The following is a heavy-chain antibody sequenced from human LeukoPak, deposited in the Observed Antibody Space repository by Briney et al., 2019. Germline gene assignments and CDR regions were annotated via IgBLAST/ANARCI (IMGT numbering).Heavy chain of an antibody. V-gene: IGHV4-61*05. Sequence: PSETLSLTCTVSGGSISSSSYYWGWIRQPPGKGLEWMGYIYYSGSTNYNPSLKSRVTISVDTSKNQFSLKLSSVTAADTAVYFCAREHRDYSDSSGFYGTDYWGQGTLVTVSS. CDR3: AREHRDYSDSSGFYGTDY. CDR2: IYYSGST. J-gene: IGHJ4*02. D-gene: IGHD3-22*01. CDR1: GGSISSSSYY.